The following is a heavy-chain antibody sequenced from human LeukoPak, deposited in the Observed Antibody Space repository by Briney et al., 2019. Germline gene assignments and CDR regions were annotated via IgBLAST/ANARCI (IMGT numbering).Heavy chain of an antibody. CDR3: AKDHDSSGYYYQNWFDP. CDR1: GFTFSNYA. V-gene: IGHV3-23*01. J-gene: IGHJ5*02. Sequence: PGGSLRLSCAASGFTFSNYAMTWVRQAPGKGLKWVSTITGSGFSTYYADSVKGRFTISRDNSKNTLYLQMNSLTAEDTAVYYCAKDHDSSGYYYQNWFDPWGQGTLVTVSS. CDR2: ITGSGFST. D-gene: IGHD3-22*01.